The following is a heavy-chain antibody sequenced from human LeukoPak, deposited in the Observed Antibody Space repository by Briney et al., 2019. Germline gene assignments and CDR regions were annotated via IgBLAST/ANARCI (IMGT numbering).Heavy chain of an antibody. Sequence: DSVKGRFTISRDNSKNTLYLQMNSLRAEDTAVYYCAKDSSGCYYYGMDVWGQGTTVTVSS. V-gene: IGHV3-30*02. CDR3: AKDSSGCYYYGMDV. D-gene: IGHD3-22*01. J-gene: IGHJ6*02.